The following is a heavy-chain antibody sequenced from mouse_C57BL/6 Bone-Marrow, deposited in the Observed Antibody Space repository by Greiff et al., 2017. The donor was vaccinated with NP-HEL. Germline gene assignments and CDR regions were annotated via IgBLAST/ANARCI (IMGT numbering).Heavy chain of an antibody. CDR1: GYTFTSYG. Sequence: QVQLQQSGAELARPGASVKLSCKASGYTFTSYGISWVKQRPGQGLEWIGEIYPRSGNTYYNEKFKGKATLTADKSYITAYMDLSSLTSEDSAVYFCARWLRDYAMDYWGQGTSITVSS. V-gene: IGHV1-81*01. CDR2: IYPRSGNT. J-gene: IGHJ4*01. CDR3: ARWLRDYAMDY. D-gene: IGHD1-2*01.